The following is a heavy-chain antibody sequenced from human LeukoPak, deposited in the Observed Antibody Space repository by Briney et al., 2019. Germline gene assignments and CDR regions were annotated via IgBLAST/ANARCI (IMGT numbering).Heavy chain of an antibody. V-gene: IGHV3-21*01. Sequence: GGSLRLSCAASGFTFSSYSMNWVRQAPGKGLEWVSSISSGSSYTYYGDSVEGRFTISRDNTKKSLYLQMNSLRAEDTAVYYCARDDQGSSWYLGHSDAFDIWGQGTMVTVSS. CDR1: GFTFSSYS. J-gene: IGHJ3*02. CDR3: ARDDQGSSWYLGHSDAFDI. D-gene: IGHD6-13*01. CDR2: ISSGSSYT.